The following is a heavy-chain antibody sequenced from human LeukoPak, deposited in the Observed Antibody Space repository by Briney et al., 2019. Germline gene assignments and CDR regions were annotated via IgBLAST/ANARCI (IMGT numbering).Heavy chain of an antibody. J-gene: IGHJ4*02. CDR1: GFTFSDYY. CDR3: ARFPDY. Sequence: SGGSLRLSCTASGFTFSDYYMDWVRQAPGKGLEWVGRTRNKANSYSTEYAASVKGRFTISSDDSKNSLYLQMNSLKTEDTAVYYCARFPDYWGQGTLVTVSS. V-gene: IGHV3-72*01. CDR2: TRNKANSYST.